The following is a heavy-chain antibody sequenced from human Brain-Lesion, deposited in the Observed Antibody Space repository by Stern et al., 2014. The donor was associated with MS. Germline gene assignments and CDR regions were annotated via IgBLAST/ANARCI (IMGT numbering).Heavy chain of an antibody. Sequence: VQLVESGAEVKKPGASVKVSCKVSGYTLTELSMHWVRQAPRKGLEWMGGFDPEDGETIYDQKFQGRVTMTEDTSTDTAYMELSSLRSEDTALYYCATLSPGAGGNYYRHFDYWGQGTLVTVSS. D-gene: IGHD1-26*01. CDR3: ATLSPGAGGNYYRHFDY. CDR1: GYTLTELS. J-gene: IGHJ4*02. V-gene: IGHV1-24*01. CDR2: FDPEDGET.